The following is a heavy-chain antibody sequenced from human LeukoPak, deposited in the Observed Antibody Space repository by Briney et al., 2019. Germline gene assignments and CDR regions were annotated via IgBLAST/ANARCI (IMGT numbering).Heavy chain of an antibody. D-gene: IGHD6-13*01. CDR3: ARGRYSSSWYGAGLFDY. J-gene: IGHJ4*02. V-gene: IGHV4-59*01. CDR1: GGSISSYY. Sequence: SETLSLTCTVSGGSISSYYWSWIRQPPGKGLEWIGYIYYSGSTNYNPSLKSRVTISVDTSKNQFSLKLSSVTAADTAVYYCARGRYSSSWYGAGLFDYWGQGTLVTVSS. CDR2: IYYSGST.